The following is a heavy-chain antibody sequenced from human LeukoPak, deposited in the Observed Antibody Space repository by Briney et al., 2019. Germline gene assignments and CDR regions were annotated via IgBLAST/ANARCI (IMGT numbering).Heavy chain of an antibody. Sequence: CLRVSRIPSRFSFVLYIIVSVCESPGRGRGWVGSVRDEASGGPTEYAPSVEGRFTVSRDDTKSIAYLQMNSLKTEDTAVYYCTRLQVFDYLSWDHSYYTYMDAWGKGTTVTVSP. D-gene: IGHD5-18*01. CDR3: TRLQVFDYLSWDHSYYTYMDA. CDR2: VRDEASGGPT. CDR1: RFSFVLYI. J-gene: IGHJ6*04. V-gene: IGHV3-49*04.